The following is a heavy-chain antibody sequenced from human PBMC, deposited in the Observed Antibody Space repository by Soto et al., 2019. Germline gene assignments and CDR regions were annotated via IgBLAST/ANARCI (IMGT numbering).Heavy chain of an antibody. J-gene: IGHJ6*02. CDR2: INSDGSSI. D-gene: IGHD1-26*01. Sequence: GGSLRLSCAASGFTFSSYWMHWVRQAPGKGLVWVSRINSDGSSIGYADSVKGRFTISRDNAKNSLYLQMNSLRAEDTALYYCAKGRGAYYHYGMDVWGQGTTVTVSS. V-gene: IGHV3-74*01. CDR3: AKGRGAYYHYGMDV. CDR1: GFTFSSYW.